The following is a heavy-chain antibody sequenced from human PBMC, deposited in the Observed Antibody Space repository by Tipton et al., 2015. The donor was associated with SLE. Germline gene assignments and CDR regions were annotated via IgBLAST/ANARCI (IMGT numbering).Heavy chain of an antibody. D-gene: IGHD7-27*01. CDR2: IYHSGST. J-gene: IGHJ4*02. Sequence: TLSLTCAVSGGSISSIKWWSWVRQPPGKGLEWIGYIYHSGSTYYNPSLKSRVTISVDRSKNQFSLKLSSVTAADTAVYYCARALTGGPFDYWGQGTLVTVSS. CDR1: GGSISSIKW. V-gene: IGHV4-4*02. CDR3: ARALTGGPFDY.